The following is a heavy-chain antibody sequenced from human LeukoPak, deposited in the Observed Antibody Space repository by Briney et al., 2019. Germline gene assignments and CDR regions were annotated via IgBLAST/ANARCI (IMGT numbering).Heavy chain of an antibody. CDR1: GYSISSSNW. D-gene: IGHD3-22*01. Sequence: PSDTLSLTCAVSGYSISSSNWWGWIRQPPGKGLEWIGYIYYSGSTYYNPSLKSRVTISVDTSKNQFSLKLSSVTAADTAVYYCARAPSDSSGYSSYYYYMDVWGKGTTVTVSS. J-gene: IGHJ6*03. CDR3: ARAPSDSSGYSSYYYYMDV. V-gene: IGHV4-28*03. CDR2: IYYSGST.